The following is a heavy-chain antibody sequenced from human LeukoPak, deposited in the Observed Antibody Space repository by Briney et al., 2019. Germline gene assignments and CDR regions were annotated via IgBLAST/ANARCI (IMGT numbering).Heavy chain of an antibody. J-gene: IGHJ4*02. D-gene: IGHD3-10*01. Sequence: PSETLSLTCAVSGYSISSSNWWGWIRQPPGKGLEWIGYIYYSGSTYYNPSLKSRVTMSVDTSKNQFSLKLSSVTAADTAVYYCARDPRITMVRGAPYWGQGTLVTVSS. CDR3: ARDPRITMVRGAPY. CDR2: IYYSGST. V-gene: IGHV4-28*03. CDR1: GYSISSSNW.